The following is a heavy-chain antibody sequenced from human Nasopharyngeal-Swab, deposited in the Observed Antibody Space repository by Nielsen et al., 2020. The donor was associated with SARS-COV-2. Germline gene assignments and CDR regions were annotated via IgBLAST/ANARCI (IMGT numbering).Heavy chain of an antibody. CDR3: AKLGAQGAVADHFDS. J-gene: IGHJ4*02. CDR1: GFTFDDYA. Sequence: SLKISCAASGFTFDDYAMHWVRQAPGKGPEWVSGITWNSGGIGYADSVKGRFTISRDYAKNSLYLQMNSLRPEDTALYYCAKLGAQGAVADHFDSWGQGTLVTVSS. CDR2: ITWNSGGI. V-gene: IGHV3-9*01. D-gene: IGHD6-19*01.